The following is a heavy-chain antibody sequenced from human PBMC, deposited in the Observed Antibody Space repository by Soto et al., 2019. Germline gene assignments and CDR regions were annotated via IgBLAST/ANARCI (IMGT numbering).Heavy chain of an antibody. V-gene: IGHV4-59*01. Sequence: QVQLQESGPGLVKPSETLSLTCTVSGGSISSYYWSWIRQPPGKGLEWIGYIYYSGSTNYNPSLKSRVTISVDTSKNQFSLKLSSVTAADTAVYYCASANYYGSGSVDYWGQGTLVTVSS. CDR2: IYYSGST. CDR3: ASANYYGSGSVDY. D-gene: IGHD3-10*01. CDR1: GGSISSYY. J-gene: IGHJ4*02.